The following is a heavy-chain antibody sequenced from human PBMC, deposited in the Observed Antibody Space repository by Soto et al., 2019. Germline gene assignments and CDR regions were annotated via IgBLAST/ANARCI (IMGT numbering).Heavy chain of an antibody. CDR1: GFTFSSYS. J-gene: IGHJ4*02. D-gene: IGHD3-16*02. V-gene: IGHV3-48*02. CDR3: ARDKVTFGGVIVHPFDY. Sequence: GGSLRLSCAASGFTFSSYSMNWVRQAPGKGLEWVSYISSSSSTIYYADSVKGRFTISRDNAKNSLYLQMNSLRDEDTAVYYCARDKVTFGGVIVHPFDYWGQGTLVTVSS. CDR2: ISSSSSTI.